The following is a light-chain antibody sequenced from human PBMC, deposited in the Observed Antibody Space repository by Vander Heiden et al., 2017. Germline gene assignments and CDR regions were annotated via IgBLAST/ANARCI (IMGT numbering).Light chain of an antibody. J-gene: IGLJ3*02. V-gene: IGLV1-47*02. CDR1: SSNIGSNY. Sequence: QSVLTQPPSASATPGQRVTLSCSGSSSNIGSNYVYWCQQITGTAPKLLIFSNNQRRAGVPDRFSGSKSGTNAALATSGLRSEEEADDYCAAWEDSMSGGVFGGGTKLTVL. CDR3: AAWEDSMSGGV. CDR2: SNN.